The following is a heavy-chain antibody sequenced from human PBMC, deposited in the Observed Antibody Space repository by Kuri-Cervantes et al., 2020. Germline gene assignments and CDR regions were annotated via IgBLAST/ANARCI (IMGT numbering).Heavy chain of an antibody. CDR1: GGSISSGGYY. CDR3: AREGQVVPAAQSPNYYYYGMDV. D-gene: IGHD2-2*01. Sequence: SETLSLTCTVSGGSISSGGYYWTRIRQHPGKGLEWIGYIYYSGSTYYNPSLKSRVTMSVDTSKNQFSLKLSSVTAADTAVYYCAREGQVVPAAQSPNYYYYGMDVWGQGTTVTVSS. J-gene: IGHJ6*02. CDR2: IYYSGST. V-gene: IGHV4-31*03.